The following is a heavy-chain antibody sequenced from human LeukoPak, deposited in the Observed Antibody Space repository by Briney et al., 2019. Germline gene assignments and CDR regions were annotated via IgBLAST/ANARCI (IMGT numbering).Heavy chain of an antibody. CDR2: ISVYNGNT. Sequence: GASVKVSCKASGYTFKSYGISWVRQAPGQGLEWMGWISVYNGNTNYAQRLQGRVTMATDTSTSTAYMELRSLESDDTAVYYCVRGSSWPPFFFDYWGQGTLVTVSS. D-gene: IGHD6-13*01. CDR1: GYTFKSYG. V-gene: IGHV1-18*01. CDR3: VRGSSWPPFFFDY. J-gene: IGHJ4*02.